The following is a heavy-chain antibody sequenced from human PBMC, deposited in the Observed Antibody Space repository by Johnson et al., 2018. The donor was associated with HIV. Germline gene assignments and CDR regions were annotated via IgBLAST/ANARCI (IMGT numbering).Heavy chain of an antibody. CDR1: GFTFSYYS. CDR3: AKSSSATYYGDAFDM. V-gene: IGHV3-30-3*02. J-gene: IGHJ3*02. D-gene: IGHD3-10*01. Sequence: QMQLVESGGGVVQPGRSLRLSCAASGFTFSYYSMHWVRQAPGKGLEWVAVISHDGSNKYYADSVRGRFTISRDHSKKTLSLQMNSLRPEDTAVYYCAKSSSATYYGDAFDMWGQGTMVTVSS. CDR2: ISHDGSNK.